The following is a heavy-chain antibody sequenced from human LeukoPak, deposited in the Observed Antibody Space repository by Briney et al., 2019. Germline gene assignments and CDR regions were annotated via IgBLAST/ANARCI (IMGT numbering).Heavy chain of an antibody. CDR2: ISAGGGST. CDR3: AKDAAGPEY. D-gene: IGHD6-13*01. V-gene: IGHV3-23*01. Sequence: GGSLRLSCAVSGLTFSDYSMAWVRQAPGKGLSWVSGISAGGGSTYYADSVKGRFTISRDNSRNTLYLQMNSLSAEDTAVYYCAKDAAGPEYWGQGTLVTVSS. CDR1: GLTFSDYS. J-gene: IGHJ4*02.